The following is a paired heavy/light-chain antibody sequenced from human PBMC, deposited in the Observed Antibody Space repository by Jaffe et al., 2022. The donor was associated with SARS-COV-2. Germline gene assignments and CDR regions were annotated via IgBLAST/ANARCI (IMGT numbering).Heavy chain of an antibody. CDR3: AKRHVVESGSDL. J-gene: IGHJ5*02. CDR1: GLHNLG. D-gene: IGHD1-26*01. Sequence: QVQLVESGGGVVQPGKSLRLSCAVFGLHNLGMSWFRQAPGKGLEWVATISRDGNDRHYADSVKGRFIISRDTSESTVYLQMNSLRHDDAGLYYCAKRHVVESGSDLWGQGTVVTVSS. V-gene: IGHV3-30*18. CDR2: ISRDGNDR.
Light chain of an antibody. V-gene: IGLV3-10*01. CDR3: SSTDSGDDRIL. CDR1: GLSVKF. Sequence: SYELTQPPAVSVSPGQTARITCTGDGLSVKFAYWYQQRSGQAPVLVIYEDNRRPSGIPERFSGSSSGTTVTLTISGAQVEDEADYYCSSTDSGDDRILIGGGTKLTVL. CDR2: EDN. J-gene: IGLJ2*01.